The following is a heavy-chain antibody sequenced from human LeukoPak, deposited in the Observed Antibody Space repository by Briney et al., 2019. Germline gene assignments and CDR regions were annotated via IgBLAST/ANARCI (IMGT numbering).Heavy chain of an antibody. Sequence: PSETLSLTCTVSGGSISSSSYYWGWIRQPPGKGLEWIGSIYYSGSTYYNPSLKSRVTISVDTSKNQFSLKLSSVTAADTAVYYCAGRAQTTGWSFDYWGQGALVTVSS. CDR2: IYYSGST. CDR3: AGRAQTTGWSFDY. V-gene: IGHV4-39*07. CDR1: GGSISSSSYY. D-gene: IGHD6-19*01. J-gene: IGHJ4*02.